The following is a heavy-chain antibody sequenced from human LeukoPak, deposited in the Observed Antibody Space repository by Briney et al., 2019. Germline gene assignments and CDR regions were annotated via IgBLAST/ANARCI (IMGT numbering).Heavy chain of an antibody. CDR1: GGSISSGGYY. J-gene: IGHJ4*02. CDR2: IYYSGSI. Sequence: KTSETLSLTCTVSGGSISSGGYYWSWIRQHPGKGLEWIGYIYYSGSIYYNPSLKSRVTISVDTSKNQFSLKLSSVTAADTAVYYCARQQLAKTATIDYWGQGTLVTVSS. V-gene: IGHV4-31*03. D-gene: IGHD6-13*01. CDR3: ARQQLAKTATIDY.